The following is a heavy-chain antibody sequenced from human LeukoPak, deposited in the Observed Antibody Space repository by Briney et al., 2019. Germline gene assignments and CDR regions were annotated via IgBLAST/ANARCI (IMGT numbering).Heavy chain of an antibody. CDR1: GGTFSSYA. V-gene: IGHV1-2*02. CDR2: INPNSGGT. D-gene: IGHD1-1*01. J-gene: IGHJ4*02. Sequence: ASVKVSCKASGGTFSSYAISWVRQAPGQGLEWMGWINPNSGGTNYAQKFQGRVTMTRDTSISTAYMELSRLRSDDTAVYYCARGKYNWNGDYWGQGTLVTVSS. CDR3: ARGKYNWNGDY.